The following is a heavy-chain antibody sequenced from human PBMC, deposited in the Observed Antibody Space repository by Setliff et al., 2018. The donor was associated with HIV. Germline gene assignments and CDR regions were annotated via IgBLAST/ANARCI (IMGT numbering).Heavy chain of an antibody. CDR1: GYSFTTSG. V-gene: IGHV1-46*01. Sequence: ASVKVSCKASGYSFTTSGVSWVRQAPGQGLEWMGWINPSGGSTSYAQKFQGRVTMTRDTSTSTVYMELSSLRSEDTAVYYCARDQVYWQQLLFDYWGQGTLVTVSS. CDR2: INPSGGST. J-gene: IGHJ4*02. CDR3: ARDQVYWQQLLFDY. D-gene: IGHD6-13*01.